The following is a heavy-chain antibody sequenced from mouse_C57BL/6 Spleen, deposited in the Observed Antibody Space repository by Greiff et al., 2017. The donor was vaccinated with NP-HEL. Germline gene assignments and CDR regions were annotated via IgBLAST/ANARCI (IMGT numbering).Heavy chain of an antibody. Sequence: DVKLQESGGGLVQPGGSMKLSCVASGFTFSNYWMNWVRQSPEKGLEWVAQIRLKSDNYATHYAESVKGRFTISRDDSKSSVYLQMNNLRAEDTGIYYCTGRSGSAWFAYWGQGTLVTVSA. J-gene: IGHJ3*01. CDR2: IRLKSDNYAT. V-gene: IGHV6-3*01. CDR3: TGRSGSAWFAY. CDR1: GFTFSNYW. D-gene: IGHD2-2*01.